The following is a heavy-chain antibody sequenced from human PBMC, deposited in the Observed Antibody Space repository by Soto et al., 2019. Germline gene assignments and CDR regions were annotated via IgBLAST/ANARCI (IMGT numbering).Heavy chain of an antibody. V-gene: IGHV3-48*03. D-gene: IGHD6-19*01. CDR1: GFAFSGYQ. CDR3: ARIGGWYGGGFDI. Sequence: EVQLVESGGGLVQPGGSVRLSCAAYGFAFSGYQMNWVRQAPGKGLEWVSYISSSGSSIYYGDSVKGRFTISRDNAKKSLYLQMNSLRAEDTAVYYCARIGGWYGGGFDIWGQGTMVTVSS. J-gene: IGHJ3*02. CDR2: ISSSGSSI.